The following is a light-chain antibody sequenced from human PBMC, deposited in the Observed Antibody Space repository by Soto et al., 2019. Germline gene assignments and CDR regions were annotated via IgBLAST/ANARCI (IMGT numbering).Light chain of an antibody. J-gene: IGLJ1*01. CDR2: DVS. CDR3: TSYTTSGTYV. V-gene: IGLV2-14*03. Sequence: QSALTQPASVSGSPGQSIAVSCSGTSIEIGAYIHVSWNQQHPGKAPKLMIYDVSNRPSGVSDRFSGSKSGNTASLTISGLQAEDEADYYCTSYTTSGTYVFGAGTKLTVL. CDR1: SIEIGAYIH.